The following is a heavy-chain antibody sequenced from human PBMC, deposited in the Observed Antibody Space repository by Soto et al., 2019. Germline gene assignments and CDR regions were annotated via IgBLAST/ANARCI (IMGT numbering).Heavy chain of an antibody. D-gene: IGHD7-27*01. CDR2: ISGFNGQT. CDR1: GNTFASHG. V-gene: IGHV1-18*01. CDR3: ARPPSPSGWFDP. J-gene: IGHJ5*02. Sequence: GASVKVSCKASGNTFASHGFSWVRQAPGQGLEWMGWISGFNGQTNYALKFQGQVTISADKSISTAYLQWSSLKASDTAMYYCARPPSPSGWFDPWGQGTLVTVSS.